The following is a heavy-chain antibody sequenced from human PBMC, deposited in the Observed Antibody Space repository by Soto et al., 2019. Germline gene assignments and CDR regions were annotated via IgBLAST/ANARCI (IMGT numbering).Heavy chain of an antibody. CDR1: GYTFTGYY. V-gene: IGHV1-2*02. Sequence: ASVKVSCKASGYTFTGYYMHWVRQAPGQGLEWMGWINPNSGGTNYAQKFQGRVTMTRDTSISTAYMELSRLRSDDTAVYYCARARYVAGSYRYHAFDIWGQGTMVTVSS. CDR2: INPNSGGT. J-gene: IGHJ3*02. CDR3: ARARYVAGSYRYHAFDI. D-gene: IGHD3-16*02.